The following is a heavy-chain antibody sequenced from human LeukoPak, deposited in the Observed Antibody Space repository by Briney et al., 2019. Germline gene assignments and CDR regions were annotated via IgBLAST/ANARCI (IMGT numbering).Heavy chain of an antibody. CDR2: ISAYNGNT. CDR3: ALYSSSRYDY. J-gene: IGHJ4*02. V-gene: IGHV1-18*01. Sequence: ASVKVSCKASGYTFTSYGISWVRQAPGQGLEWMGWISAYNGNTNYAQKLHGRVTVTTDTSTSTAYMELRSLRSDDTAVYYCALYSSSRYDYWGQGTLVTVSS. D-gene: IGHD6-13*01. CDR1: GYTFTSYG.